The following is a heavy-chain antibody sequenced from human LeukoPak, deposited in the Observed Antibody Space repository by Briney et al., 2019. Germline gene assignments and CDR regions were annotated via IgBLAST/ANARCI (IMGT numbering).Heavy chain of an antibody. CDR3: ARDRSFDDIFDY. CDR2: VYTSGST. D-gene: IGHD3-9*01. J-gene: IGHJ4*02. Sequence: PSETLSLTCTVSGGSISSSSYYWSWIRQPAGKGLEWIGRVYTSGSTNYNPSLKSRVTISVDTSKNQFSLKLTSVTAADTAVYYCARDRSFDDIFDYWGQGTLVTVSS. V-gene: IGHV4-61*02. CDR1: GGSISSSSYY.